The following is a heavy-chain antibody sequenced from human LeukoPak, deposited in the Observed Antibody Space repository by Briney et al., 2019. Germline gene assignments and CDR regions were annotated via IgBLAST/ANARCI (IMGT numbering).Heavy chain of an antibody. J-gene: IGHJ4*02. CDR2: ISGRGDTT. D-gene: IGHD3-22*01. Sequence: GGSLRLSCAASGFAFSYYVMNWVRQAPGKGLEWVSAISGRGDTTYYADSVKGRFTISRDNSKNTLYLQMNSLRAEDTAVYYCAKDQRYYDSSGPFDYWGQGTLVTVSS. CDR1: GFAFSYYV. CDR3: AKDQRYYDSSGPFDY. V-gene: IGHV3-23*01.